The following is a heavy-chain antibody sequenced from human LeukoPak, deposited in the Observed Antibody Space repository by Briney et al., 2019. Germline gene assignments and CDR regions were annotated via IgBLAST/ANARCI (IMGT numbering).Heavy chain of an antibody. Sequence: GGSLRLSCAASGFTFSTYAMNWVRQAPGKGLEWVSVISGSGGSTYYADSVKGRFTISRDNSKSTLYLQMNSLRVEDTAVYYCAKAGPASSDYLNWFDPWGQGTLVTVSS. CDR1: GFTFSTYA. D-gene: IGHD3-22*01. V-gene: IGHV3-23*01. J-gene: IGHJ5*02. CDR2: ISGSGGST. CDR3: AKAGPASSDYLNWFDP.